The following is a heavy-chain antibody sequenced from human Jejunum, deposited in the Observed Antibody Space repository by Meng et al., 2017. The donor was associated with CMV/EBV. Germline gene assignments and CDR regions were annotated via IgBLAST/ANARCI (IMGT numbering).Heavy chain of an antibody. CDR2: IKQDGSEK. D-gene: IGHD3-10*01. Sequence: MTWVRQAPGKGLEWVANIKQDGSEKYYVDSVKGRFTISRDNAKNSLYLQMNSLRAEDTAVYYCARGGVLLWFGELGFDYWGQGTLVTVSS. CDR3: ARGGVLLWFGELGFDY. V-gene: IGHV3-7*01. J-gene: IGHJ4*02.